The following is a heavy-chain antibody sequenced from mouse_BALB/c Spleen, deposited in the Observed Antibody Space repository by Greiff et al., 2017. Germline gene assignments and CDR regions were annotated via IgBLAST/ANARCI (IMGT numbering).Heavy chain of an antibody. J-gene: IGHJ3*01. V-gene: IGHV7-3*02. D-gene: IGHD1-1*01. CDR1: GFTFTDYY. Sequence: EVMLVESGGGLVQPGGSLRLSCATSGFTFTDYYMSWVRQPPGKALEWLGFIRNKANGYTTEYSASVKGRFTISRDNSQSILYLQMNTLRAEDSATYYCARGYYGSKGFAYWGQGTLVTVSA. CDR3: ARGYYGSKGFAY. CDR2: IRNKANGYTT.